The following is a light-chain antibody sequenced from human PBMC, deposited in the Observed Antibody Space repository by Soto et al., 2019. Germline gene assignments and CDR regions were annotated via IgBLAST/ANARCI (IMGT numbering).Light chain of an antibody. CDR3: LLSYNGPYV. Sequence: VVTQEPSLTLSPGGTVTLTCGSSTGAVTNGHYPYWFQQKPGQAPRTLIYDTTNRHSWTPARFSGSLLGGKAALTLSGAQPEDEAEYYCLLSYNGPYVFGTGTKVTVL. V-gene: IGLV7-46*01. CDR2: DTT. J-gene: IGLJ1*01. CDR1: TGAVTNGHY.